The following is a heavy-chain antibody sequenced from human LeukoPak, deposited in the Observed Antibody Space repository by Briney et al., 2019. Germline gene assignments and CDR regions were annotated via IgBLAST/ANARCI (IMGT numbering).Heavy chain of an antibody. CDR2: ISSRSSYI. V-gene: IGHV3-21*01. CDR3: ARSQDYQYYFDF. J-gene: IGHJ4*02. CDR1: GLTFNSHS. D-gene: IGHD4-11*01. Sequence: PGGSLRLFCAASGLTFNSHSMIWVRQAPGKGLEWVSSISSRSSYIYYADSVQGRFTISRDNAKNSLYLQMNSLRAEDTAVYYCARSQDYQYYFDFWGQGTPVTVSS.